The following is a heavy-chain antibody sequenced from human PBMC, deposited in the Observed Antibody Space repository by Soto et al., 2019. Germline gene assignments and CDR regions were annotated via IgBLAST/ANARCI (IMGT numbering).Heavy chain of an antibody. J-gene: IGHJ6*02. D-gene: IGHD3-22*01. CDR1: GFIFSDYS. CDR2: ITTTSSTM. Sequence: GGSLRLSCTPSGFIFSDYSMNWVRHAPGKGLEWISYITTTSSTMYYADSVKGRFTISRDNAKNSLYLQMNSLRDEDTAVYYCARDSSGRQYYGMDVWGQGTTVTVSS. V-gene: IGHV3-48*02. CDR3: ARDSSGRQYYGMDV.